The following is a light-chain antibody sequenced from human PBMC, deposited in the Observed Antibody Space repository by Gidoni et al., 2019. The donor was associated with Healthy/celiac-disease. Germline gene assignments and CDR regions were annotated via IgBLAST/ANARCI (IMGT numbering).Light chain of an antibody. V-gene: IGLV3-1*01. CDR2: QDN. CDR1: KLGDKY. Sequence: SYEMTQPPSVSVSPGQTASITCSGDKLGDKYACWYQQKPGQSPVLVFYQDNKRPSGIPERFSGSNSGNTATLTISGTQAMDEADYYCQAWDSSLVFGGGTKLTVL. J-gene: IGLJ2*01. CDR3: QAWDSSLV.